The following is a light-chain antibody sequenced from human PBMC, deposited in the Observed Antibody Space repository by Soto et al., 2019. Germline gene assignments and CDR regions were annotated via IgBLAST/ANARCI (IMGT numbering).Light chain of an antibody. CDR1: SSDVDDYNY. Sequence: QSALTQPRSVSGSPGQSVTISCTGTSSDVDDYNYVSWYQQHPDTAPKLMIYDVTKRPSGVPDRFSGSKSGNTASLTISGLQAEDEADYYCCSYAGSNNPVFGGGTKLTVL. CDR2: DVT. V-gene: IGLV2-11*01. CDR3: CSYAGSNNPV. J-gene: IGLJ2*01.